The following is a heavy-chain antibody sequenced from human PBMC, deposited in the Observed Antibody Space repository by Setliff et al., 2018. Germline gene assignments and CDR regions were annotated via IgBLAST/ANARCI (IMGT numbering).Heavy chain of an antibody. Sequence: PSETLSLTCTVSGGSTSSGVYYWAWIRQTPGKGLEWIGRIYYRGDTYYNASLKGRLTITVDTAQNQFSLRLTSVTAADTAVYYCGRTGAYRYFDYWGQGALVTVSS. V-gene: IGHV4-39*01. CDR1: GGSTSSGVYY. CDR3: GRTGAYRYFDY. CDR2: IYYRGDT. J-gene: IGHJ4*02. D-gene: IGHD1-1*01.